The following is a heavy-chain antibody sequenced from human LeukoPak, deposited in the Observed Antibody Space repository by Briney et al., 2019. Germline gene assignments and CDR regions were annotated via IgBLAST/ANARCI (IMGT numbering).Heavy chain of an antibody. CDR3: ARGREGIRGHYLDY. CDR1: GGSFSGYY. CDR2: INHSGST. J-gene: IGHJ4*02. V-gene: IGHV4-34*01. D-gene: IGHD3-3*02. Sequence: PSETLSLTCAVYGGSFSGYYWSWIRQPPGKGLEWIGEINHSGSTNYNPSLKSRVTISVDTSKNQFSLKLSSVTAADTAVYYCARGREGIRGHYLDYWGQGTLVSVSS.